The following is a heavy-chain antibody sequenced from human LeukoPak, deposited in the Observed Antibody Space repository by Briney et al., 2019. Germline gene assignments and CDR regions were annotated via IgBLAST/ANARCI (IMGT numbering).Heavy chain of an antibody. CDR2: IYSGGST. CDR3: ARDVYYSDSSADET. CDR1: GFTVSSTY. V-gene: IGHV3-66*01. Sequence: GGSLRLSCAASGFTVSSTYMSWVRQAPGKGLEWVSVIYSGGSTYYADSVKGRFTTSRDTSKNRLYLQMNSLRAEDTAVYYCARDVYYSDSSADETWGQGTLVTVSS. J-gene: IGHJ5*02. D-gene: IGHD3-22*01.